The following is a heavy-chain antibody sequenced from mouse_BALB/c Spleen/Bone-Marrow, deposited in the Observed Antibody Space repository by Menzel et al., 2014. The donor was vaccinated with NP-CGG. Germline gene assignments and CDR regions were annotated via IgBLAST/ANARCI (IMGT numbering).Heavy chain of an antibody. V-gene: IGHV1S81*02. J-gene: IGHJ3*01. CDR3: IRSAGTGFAY. Sequence: VQLQQSGAELARPGASVKMSCKASGYTFTSYYMFWVKQRPGQGLEWIGEINPSNGGTVFNEKFKSKVTLTVDKSSSTAYIQLSGLTSEDSAVYYCIRSAGTGFAYWGQGTLVTVS. D-gene: IGHD3-3*01. CDR1: GYTFTSYY. CDR2: INPSNGGT.